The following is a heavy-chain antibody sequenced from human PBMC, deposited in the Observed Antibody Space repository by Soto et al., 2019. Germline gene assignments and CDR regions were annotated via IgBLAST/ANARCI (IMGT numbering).Heavy chain of an antibody. V-gene: IGHV3-33*01. CDR1: GFTFSSYG. D-gene: IGHD2-21*01. Sequence: QVQLVESGGGVVQPGRSLRLSCAASGFTFSSYGMHWVRQAPGKWLEWVAVIWYDGSNKYYADSVKGRFTISRDNSKNTLDLQMNSLSAEDTAVYYCARDQAREMAIDYWGQGTLVTVSS. CDR2: IWYDGSNK. J-gene: IGHJ4*02. CDR3: ARDQAREMAIDY.